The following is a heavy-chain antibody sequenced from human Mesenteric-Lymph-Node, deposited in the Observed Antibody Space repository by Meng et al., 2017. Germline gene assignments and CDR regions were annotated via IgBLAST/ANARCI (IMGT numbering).Heavy chain of an antibody. CDR1: GGSISSGDYY. CDR2: IYSSGST. CDR3: ARIAVAGTFDY. V-gene: IGHV4-30-4*01. D-gene: IGHD6-19*01. J-gene: IGHJ4*02. Sequence: QVQLQESGPGLVKPSQTLSLTCTVSGGSISSGDYYWSWIRQPPGKGLEWIGYIYSSGSTYYNPSLKSRITISVDTSKNQFSLRLTSVTAADTAVYYCARIAVAGTFDYWGQGTLVTVSS.